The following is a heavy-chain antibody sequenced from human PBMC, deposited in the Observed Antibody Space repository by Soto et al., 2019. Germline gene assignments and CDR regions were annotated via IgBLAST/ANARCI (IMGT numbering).Heavy chain of an antibody. D-gene: IGHD3-22*01. V-gene: IGHV1-18*01. CDR3: ARGGYYDSSGSRNYHYYGMNV. Sequence: ASVKATCKASGYRFTSYGIRWVRQATGQGLEWLGWISAYDDNTKYAQTLQGRVSMSTDTSTNTAYMELRSLRSDDTAMYYCARGGYYDSSGSRNYHYYGMNVWGQGTTVTVSS. J-gene: IGHJ6*02. CDR1: GYRFTSYG. CDR2: ISAYDDNT.